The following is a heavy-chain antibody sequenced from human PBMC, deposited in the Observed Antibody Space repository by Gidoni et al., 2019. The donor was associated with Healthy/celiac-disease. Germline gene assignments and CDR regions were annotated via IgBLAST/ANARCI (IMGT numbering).Heavy chain of an antibody. CDR1: GFTFDDYA. Sequence: EVQLVESGGGLVQPGRSLRLSCAASGFTFDDYAMHWVRQAPGKGLEWVSGISRNSGSIGYADSVKGRFTISRDNAKNSLYLQMNSLRAEDTALYYCAKARRGIAAAALIDYWGHG. J-gene: IGHJ4*03. CDR3: AKARRGIAAAALIDY. D-gene: IGHD6-13*01. CDR2: ISRNSGSI. V-gene: IGHV3-9*01.